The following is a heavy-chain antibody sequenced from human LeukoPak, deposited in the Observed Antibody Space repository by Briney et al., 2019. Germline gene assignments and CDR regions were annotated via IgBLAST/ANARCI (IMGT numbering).Heavy chain of an antibody. D-gene: IGHD5-12*01. J-gene: IGHJ4*02. Sequence: GGSLRLSCTASGFTLGDYYMSWFRRTPGEGLEWVSYITNTGSTIYYADSVKGRFTISRDNAKNLLYLQMNSLRAEDTAVYYCARNWRYNAYDYWGQGTLVIVSS. V-gene: IGHV3-11*01. CDR3: ARNWRYNAYDY. CDR1: GFTLGDYY. CDR2: ITNTGSTI.